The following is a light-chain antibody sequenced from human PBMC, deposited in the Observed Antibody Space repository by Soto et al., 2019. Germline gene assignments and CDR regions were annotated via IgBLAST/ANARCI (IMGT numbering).Light chain of an antibody. J-gene: IGLJ3*02. CDR3: ATWDDTLRGPV. Sequence: QSVLTQPPSASGTPGQRVTISCSGTNSYIGSNYVHWYQKVSGKAPKLLIYTNDQRPSGVPDRFSGSRSGASASLAISGLRPEDEADYYCATWDDTLRGPVFGGGTKLTVL. CDR2: TND. CDR1: NSYIGSNY. V-gene: IGLV1-47*01.